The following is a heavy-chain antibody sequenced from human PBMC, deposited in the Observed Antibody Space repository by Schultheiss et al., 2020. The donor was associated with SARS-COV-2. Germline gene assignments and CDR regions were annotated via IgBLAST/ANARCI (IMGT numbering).Heavy chain of an antibody. CDR3: ARVRGIAAAVLDAFDI. CDR1: GGSISSYY. CDR2: IYTSGST. V-gene: IGHV4-4*07. J-gene: IGHJ3*02. D-gene: IGHD6-13*01. Sequence: SETLSLTCTVSGGSISSYYWSWIRQPAGKGLEWIGRIYTSGSTNYNPSLKSRVTISVDTSKNQFSLKLSSVTAADTAVYYCARVRGIAAAVLDAFDIWGQGTMVTVSS.